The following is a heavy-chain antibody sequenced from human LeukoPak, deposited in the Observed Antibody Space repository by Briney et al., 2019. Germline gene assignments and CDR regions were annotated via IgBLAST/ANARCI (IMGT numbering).Heavy chain of an antibody. CDR3: ARGRALRFLEWLPEGRSSSFGY. D-gene: IGHD3-3*01. Sequence: ASVKVSCKASGYTFTSYDINWVRQATGQGLEWMGWMNPNSGNTGYAQKFQGRVTITRNTSISTAYMELSSLRSEDTAVYYCARGRALRFLEWLPEGRSSSFGYWDQGTLVTVSS. CDR2: MNPNSGNT. V-gene: IGHV1-8*03. CDR1: GYTFTSYD. J-gene: IGHJ4*02.